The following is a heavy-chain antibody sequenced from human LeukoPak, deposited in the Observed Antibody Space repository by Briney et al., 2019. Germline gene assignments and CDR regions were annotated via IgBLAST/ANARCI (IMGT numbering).Heavy chain of an antibody. CDR2: ISYDGSNK. Sequence: GGSLRLSCAASGFIFSSNAVHWVRQAPGKGLEWVAVISYDGSNKYYTDSVKGRFTISRDNSKNTLYLQMNSLRAEDTAVYYCAKDLSWHPAIAAAGRIDYWGQRTLVTVSS. D-gene: IGHD6-13*01. V-gene: IGHV3-30*18. CDR3: AKDLSWHPAIAAAGRIDY. CDR1: GFIFSSNA. J-gene: IGHJ4*02.